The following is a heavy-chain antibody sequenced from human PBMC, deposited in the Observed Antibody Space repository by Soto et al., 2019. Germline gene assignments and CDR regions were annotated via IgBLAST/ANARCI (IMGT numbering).Heavy chain of an antibody. J-gene: IGHJ6*02. D-gene: IGHD3-16*01. CDR2: TYYRSKWIH. CDR3: AGVVWFRGMDV. CDR1: GDSVSSSSAA. Sequence: SQTLSLTCDISGDSVSSSSAAWNWIRQSASRGLEWLGRTYYRSKWIHEYTVSMESRITINPDTSKNQFSLHIYSVTPEDTAMYYCAGVVWFRGMDVWGQGTPVTVSS. V-gene: IGHV6-1*01.